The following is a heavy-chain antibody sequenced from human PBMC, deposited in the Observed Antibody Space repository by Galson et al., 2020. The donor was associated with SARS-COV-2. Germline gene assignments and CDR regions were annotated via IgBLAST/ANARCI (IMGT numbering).Heavy chain of an antibody. CDR1: GGSIRSGRYY. D-gene: IGHD2-2*02. CDR2: IYYSWST. CDR3: ARDLIVPAAISGGLYYYYGMDV. V-gene: IGHV4-31*03. J-gene: IGHJ6*02. Sequence: SENLSLTCTVSGGSIRSGRYYWRWIRQHPGKGLERLGYIYYSWSTYYNPTIKSRVTISVDTSKNQCSLKLSSVTAADTAVYYCARDLIVPAAISGGLYYYYGMDVWGQGTTVTVS.